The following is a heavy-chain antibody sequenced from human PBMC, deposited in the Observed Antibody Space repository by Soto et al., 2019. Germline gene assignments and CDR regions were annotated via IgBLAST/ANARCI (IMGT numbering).Heavy chain of an antibody. CDR2: IIPILGIA. D-gene: IGHD1-26*01. CDR1: GGTFSSYT. CDR3: ARAVGAIEGMNV. J-gene: IGHJ6*02. V-gene: IGHV1-69*02. Sequence: QVQLVQSGAEVKKPGSSVKVSCKASGGTFSSYTISWVRQAPGQGLEWMGRIIPILGIANYAQKFQGRVTITADKSTNTAYMELSSLRSEDTAVYYCARAVGAIEGMNVWGQGTTVTVSS.